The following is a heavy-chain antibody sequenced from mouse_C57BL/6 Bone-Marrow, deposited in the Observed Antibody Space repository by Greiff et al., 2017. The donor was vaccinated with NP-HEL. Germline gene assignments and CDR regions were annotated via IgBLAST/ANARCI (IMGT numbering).Heavy chain of an antibody. CDR1: GYTFTDYY. CDR2: INPYNGGT. V-gene: IGHV1-19*01. J-gene: IGHJ3*01. CDR3: ARYGYCRAWFAY. D-gene: IGHD2-2*01. Sequence: DVQLQESGPVLVKPGASVKMSCKASGYTFTDYYMNWVKQSHGKSLEWIGVINPYNGGTSYNQKFKGKATLTVDKSSSTAYMELNSLTSEDSAVYYCARYGYCRAWFAYWGQGTLVTVSA.